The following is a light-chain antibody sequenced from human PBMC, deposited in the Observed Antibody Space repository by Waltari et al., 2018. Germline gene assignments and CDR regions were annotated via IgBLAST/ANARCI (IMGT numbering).Light chain of an antibody. CDR2: KDT. CDR1: TLPNLN. CDR3: QSTDSSSTYTV. Sequence: SYDLTQPPSLSVSPGQTATIDCSGTTLPNLNAYWYQQKPGQAPLLVISKDTERPSGMPERFSGCSSGRTVTLTISGVRAEDEGDYYCQSTDSSSTYTVFGGGTKLTVL. J-gene: IGLJ3*02. V-gene: IGLV3-25*03.